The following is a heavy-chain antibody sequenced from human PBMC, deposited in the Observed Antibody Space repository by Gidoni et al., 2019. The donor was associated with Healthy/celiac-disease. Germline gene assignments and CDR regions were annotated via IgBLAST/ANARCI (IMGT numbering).Heavy chain of an antibody. V-gene: IGHV1-2*06. CDR3: ARDEVLWFGADY. CDR2: INPNSGGT. J-gene: IGHJ4*02. CDR1: GYTFTGYY. Sequence: QVQLVQSGAEVKKPGASVKVSCKASGYTFTGYYMHWVRQPPGQGLEWMGRINPNSGGTNYAQKFQGRVTMTRNTSISTAYMELSRLRSDDTAVYYCARDEVLWFGADYWGQGTLVTVSS. D-gene: IGHD3-10*01.